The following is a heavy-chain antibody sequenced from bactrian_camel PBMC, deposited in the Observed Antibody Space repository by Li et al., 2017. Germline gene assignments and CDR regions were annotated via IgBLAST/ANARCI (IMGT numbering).Heavy chain of an antibody. Sequence: HVQLVESGGGSVQAGGSLKLSCAASGYIFSSCGMGWYRQAPGKERELVSTISSDGTTSYADSVKGRFTISQDNAKNTLSLQMYNLKTEDTAVYYCVAVGSWCGGSNYWGQGTQVTVS. D-gene: IGHD3*01. V-gene: IGHV3S53*01. CDR3: VAVGSWCGGSNY. J-gene: IGHJ4*01. CDR2: ISSDGTT. CDR1: GYIFSSCG.